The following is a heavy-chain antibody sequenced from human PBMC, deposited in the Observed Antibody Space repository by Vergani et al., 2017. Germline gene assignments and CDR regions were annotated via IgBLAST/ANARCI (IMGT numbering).Heavy chain of an antibody. V-gene: IGHV3-9*01. CDR1: GFTFDDYA. CDR2: ISWNSGSI. CDR3: ARDYYYYDSSGYGKPFDY. J-gene: IGHJ4*02. Sequence: EVQLVESGGGLVQPGRSLRLSCAASGFTFDDYAMHWVRQAPGKGLEWVSGISWNSGSIGYADSVKGRFTISRDNAKNSLYLQMNSLRAEDTAVYYCARDYYYYDSSGYGKPFDYWGQGTLVTVSS. D-gene: IGHD3-22*01.